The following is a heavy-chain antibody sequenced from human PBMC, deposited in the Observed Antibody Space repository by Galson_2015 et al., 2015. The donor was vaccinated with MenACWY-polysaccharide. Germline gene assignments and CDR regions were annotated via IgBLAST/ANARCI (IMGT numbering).Heavy chain of an antibody. J-gene: IGHJ3*01. Sequence: SLRLSCAASGFTFSSYGMHWVRQAPGKGLDWVALIWSNGINTYYADSVKGRFTISRDNSKNTLYLQMNSLRTEDTAVYYCATEMIGVAEPDVFDFCGRGTMVTVSS. D-gene: IGHD2-21*01. CDR2: IWSNGINT. CDR3: ATEMIGVAEPDVFDF. V-gene: IGHV3-33*01. CDR1: GFTFSSYG.